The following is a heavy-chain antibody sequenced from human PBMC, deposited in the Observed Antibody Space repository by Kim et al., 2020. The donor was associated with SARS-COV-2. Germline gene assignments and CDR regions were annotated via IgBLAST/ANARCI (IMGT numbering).Heavy chain of an antibody. CDR1: GFTFDDYA. V-gene: IGHV3-9*01. CDR2: ISWNSGSI. J-gene: IGHJ5*02. D-gene: IGHD3-10*01. Sequence: GGSLRLSCAASGFTFDDYAMPWVRQAPGKGLEWVSGISWNSGSIGYADSVKGRFTISRDNAKNYLYLQMNSLRAEDTALYYCAKDYRAGITMVRGGPFDPWGQGTLVTVSS. CDR3: AKDYRAGITMVRGGPFDP.